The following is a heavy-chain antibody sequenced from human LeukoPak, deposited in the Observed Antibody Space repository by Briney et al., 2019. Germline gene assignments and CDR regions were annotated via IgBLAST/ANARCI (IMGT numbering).Heavy chain of an antibody. CDR2: IYTSGST. CDR1: GGSISSGSYY. CDR3: ARGAGPNDFWSGYKVGSYYYYYMDV. J-gene: IGHJ6*03. V-gene: IGHV4-61*02. Sequence: SETLSLTCTVSGGSISSGSYYWSWIRQPAGKGLEWIGRIYTSGSTNYNPSLKSRVTISVDTSKNQFSLKLSSVTAADTAVYYCARGAGPNDFWSGYKVGSYYYYYMDVWGKGTTVTVSS. D-gene: IGHD3-3*01.